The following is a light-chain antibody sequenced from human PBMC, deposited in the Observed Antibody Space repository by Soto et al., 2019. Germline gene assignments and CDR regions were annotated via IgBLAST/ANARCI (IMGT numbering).Light chain of an antibody. Sequence: EIVMTQSPATLSVSPGERSTLSCRASQSVSSNLAWYQQKPGQXPXXLIYGASTRATGIPARFSGSGSGTEFTLTISSLQSEDFAVYYCQQYNNWPRTFGQGTKVDI. CDR1: QSVSSN. V-gene: IGKV3-15*01. J-gene: IGKJ1*01. CDR3: QQYNNWPRT. CDR2: GAS.